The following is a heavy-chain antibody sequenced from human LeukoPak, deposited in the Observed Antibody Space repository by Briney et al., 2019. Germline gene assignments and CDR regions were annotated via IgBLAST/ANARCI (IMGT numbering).Heavy chain of an antibody. CDR2: INDSGTT. J-gene: IGHJ4*02. D-gene: IGHD1-14*01. V-gene: IGHV4-59*08. CDR3: ARREAVLTGYFDY. Sequence: PSETLSLTCTVSGGSISGSYWSWIRQPPGKGLEWIAYINDSGTTSYNPSLKGRVTISVDTSKKQFSLKVNSVTAADTAVYYCARREAVLTGYFDYWGQGTLVTASS. CDR1: GGSISGSY.